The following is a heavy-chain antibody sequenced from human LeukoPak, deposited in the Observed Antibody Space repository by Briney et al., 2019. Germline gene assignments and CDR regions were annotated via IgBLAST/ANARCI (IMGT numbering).Heavy chain of an antibody. J-gene: IGHJ4*02. D-gene: IGHD2-2*01. V-gene: IGHV3-64*01. CDR2: ISSNGGST. Sequence: GGSLRLSCAAYGFTFSSYAMHWVRQAPGKGLEYVSAISSNGGSTYYANSVKGRFTISRDNSKNTLYLQMGSLRAEDMAVYYCARDRGCSSTSCPPDFDYWGQGTLVTVSS. CDR3: ARDRGCSSTSCPPDFDY. CDR1: GFTFSSYA.